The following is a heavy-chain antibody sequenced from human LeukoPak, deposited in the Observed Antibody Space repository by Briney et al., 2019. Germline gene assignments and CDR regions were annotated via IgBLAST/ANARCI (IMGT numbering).Heavy chain of an antibody. V-gene: IGHV3-30*02. Sequence: PGGSLRLSCAASGFTFRSYGMHWVRQATTKGLEWVAFIRYDETDMYYADSVKGRFTISRDNSKNTLYLQMSSLRAEDTPVYYCAKATNYYYMDVWGKGTTVTVSS. CDR3: AKATNYYYMDV. CDR2: IRYDETDM. J-gene: IGHJ6*03. CDR1: GFTFRSYG.